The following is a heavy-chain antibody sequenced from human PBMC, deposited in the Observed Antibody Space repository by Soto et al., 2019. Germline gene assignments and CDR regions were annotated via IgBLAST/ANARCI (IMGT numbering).Heavy chain of an antibody. CDR2: IYYSGST. CDR3: ARRLGRKWLPTYNYYGMDV. Sequence: PPETLSVTCTVSGGSISSSSYYWCWIRQPPGKGLEWIGSIYYSGSTYYNPSLKSRVTISVDTSKNQFSLKLSSVTAADTAVYYCARRLGRKWLPTYNYYGMDVLCPGTTGT. D-gene: IGHD5-18*01. J-gene: IGHJ6*02. CDR1: GGSISSSSYY. V-gene: IGHV4-39*01.